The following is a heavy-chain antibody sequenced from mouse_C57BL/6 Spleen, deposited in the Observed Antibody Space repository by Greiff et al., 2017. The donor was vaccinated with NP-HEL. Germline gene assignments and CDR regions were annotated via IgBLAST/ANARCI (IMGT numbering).Heavy chain of an antibody. J-gene: IGHJ2*01. V-gene: IGHV1-55*01. Sequence: QVQLQQSGAELVKPGASVKMSCKASGYTFTSYWITWVKQRPGQGLEWIGDIYPGSGSTNYNEKFKSKATLTVDTSYSTASMPLSSLTSEDSAVYYSARYGPDYWGQGTTLTVSS. CDR3: ARYGPDY. D-gene: IGHD1-1*02. CDR1: GYTFTSYW. CDR2: IYPGSGST.